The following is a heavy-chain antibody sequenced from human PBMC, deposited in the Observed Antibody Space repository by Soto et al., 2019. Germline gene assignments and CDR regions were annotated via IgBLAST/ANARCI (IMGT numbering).Heavy chain of an antibody. Sequence: GASVKVSCKASGGTFSSYAISWVRQAPGQGLEWMGGIIPIFGTANYAQKFQGRVTITADESTSTAYMELSSLRSEDTAVYYCARDESRIQLWHDYYGMDVWGQGTTVTVSS. V-gene: IGHV1-69*13. CDR1: GGTFSSYA. CDR2: IIPIFGTA. CDR3: ARDESRIQLWHDYYGMDV. J-gene: IGHJ6*02. D-gene: IGHD5-18*01.